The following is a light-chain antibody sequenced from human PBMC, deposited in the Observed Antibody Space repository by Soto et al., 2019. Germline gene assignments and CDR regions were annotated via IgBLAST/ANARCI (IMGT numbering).Light chain of an antibody. V-gene: IGKV3-20*01. Sequence: ELVLTQSPGTLSLSQWERATLSCRPSQSVSNSYIAWFQQKSGQAPRLLIFGASSRATGIPDRFSGSGSGTDFTLTISRLEPEDFAVYYCQQYGSSPRTFGQGTKVDIK. CDR3: QQYGSSPRT. CDR2: GAS. J-gene: IGKJ1*01. CDR1: QSVSNSY.